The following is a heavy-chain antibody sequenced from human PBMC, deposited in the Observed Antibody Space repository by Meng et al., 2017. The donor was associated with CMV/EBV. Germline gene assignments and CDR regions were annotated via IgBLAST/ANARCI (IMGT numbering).Heavy chain of an antibody. V-gene: IGHV1-2*02. CDR3: VRDNNWGPDY. CDR1: GYRFSNHY. CDR2: IYPNSGGT. D-gene: IGHD1-1*01. J-gene: IGHJ4*02. Sequence: VQLVQPGAEVKSPGAPGKVSCQTSGYRFSNHYMHWVRRAPGQGLEWMGWIYPNSGGTHYAQKFQDRVSMTRDMSISSVYMELRRLTSDDTAVYYCVRDNNWGPDYWGQGTLVTVSS.